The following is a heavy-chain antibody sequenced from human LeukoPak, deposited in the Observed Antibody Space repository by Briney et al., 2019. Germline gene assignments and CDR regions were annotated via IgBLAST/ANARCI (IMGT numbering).Heavy chain of an antibody. CDR2: IYSGDTT. J-gene: IGHJ4*02. D-gene: IGHD3-10*01. Sequence: GGPLRLSCAASGFTVSTNYMNWVRQAPGKGLEWVSVIYSGDTTFYADSVRGKFTISRDNSKNTLYLQMNSLRAEDTAVYYCASILRSSSGYYFDYWGQGTLVTVSS. CDR1: GFTVSTNY. V-gene: IGHV3-66*01. CDR3: ASILRSSSGYYFDY.